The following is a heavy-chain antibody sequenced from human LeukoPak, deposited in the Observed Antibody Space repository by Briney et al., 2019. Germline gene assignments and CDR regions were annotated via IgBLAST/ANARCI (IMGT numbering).Heavy chain of an antibody. CDR3: AKDKGCGGDCYWYYFDY. Sequence: GRSLRPTCAAAGFTVNSDGIHSVRRAAGDWLEWVVVISYDGSNKYYADTVKGRFTVSRDNSKNTLYLQMNSLRAEDTAVYYCAKDKGCGGDCYWYYFDYWGQGTLVTVSS. CDR2: ISYDGSNK. V-gene: IGHV3-30*18. D-gene: IGHD2-21*02. J-gene: IGHJ4*02. CDR1: GFTVNSDG.